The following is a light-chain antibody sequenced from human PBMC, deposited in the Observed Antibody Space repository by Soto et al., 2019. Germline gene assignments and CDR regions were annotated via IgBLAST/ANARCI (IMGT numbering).Light chain of an antibody. Sequence: DIQMTQSPSSLSASVGDRVTITCRASENIGKYLIWYQQKPGKAPNVLIYGASNLQFGVSSRFSGDGFGTDFTLTVSSLRPDDFATCYCQQSYSLPRTFGQGTKVE. CDR1: ENIGKY. V-gene: IGKV1-39*01. J-gene: IGKJ2*01. CDR2: GAS. CDR3: QQSYSLPRT.